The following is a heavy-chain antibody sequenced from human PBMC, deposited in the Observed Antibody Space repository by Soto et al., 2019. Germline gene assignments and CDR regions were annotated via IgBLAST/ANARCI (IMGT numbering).Heavy chain of an antibody. V-gene: IGHV4-4*02. J-gene: IGHJ4*02. D-gene: IGHD3-9*01. Sequence: PSETLSLTCAVPGGSIISSNWWNCVRQPPGKGLEWIGEIYHSWSTYYKPSLKSRVAVSVDTSKNQFSLKLTSATAADTAVYYCARRDWSGSTSHFYFDYWGQGVLVTVSS. CDR2: IYHSWST. CDR1: GGSIISSNW. CDR3: ARRDWSGSTSHFYFDY.